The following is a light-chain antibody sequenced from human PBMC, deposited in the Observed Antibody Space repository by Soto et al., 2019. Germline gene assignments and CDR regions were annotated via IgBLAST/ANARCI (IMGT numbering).Light chain of an antibody. J-gene: IGKJ2*01. Sequence: DIQMTQSPSSLSAAVGDRGNFTCQESQDIYKYLNWYQQKPGKAPKLLIYDASNLERGVPSRFSGSGSGTDFSLTVDSLQPEDTATYYCQQYDHPPYTFGQGTKLEIK. V-gene: IGKV1-33*01. CDR1: QDIYKY. CDR3: QQYDHPPYT. CDR2: DAS.